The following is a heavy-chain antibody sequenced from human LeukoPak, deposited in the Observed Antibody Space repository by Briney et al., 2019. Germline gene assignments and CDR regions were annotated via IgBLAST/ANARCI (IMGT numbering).Heavy chain of an antibody. CDR3: ARQGGYHFPNAFDI. V-gene: IGHV3-23*01. CDR1: GFTFSSYA. Sequence: GGSLRLSCAASGFTFSSYAMSWVRQAPGKGLEWVSDISGSGGNTYYAHSVKGRFTISRDNSKNTLYLQMNSLRADDTAVYYCARQGGYHFPNAFDIWGQGTLVTVSS. J-gene: IGHJ3*02. CDR2: ISGSGGNT. D-gene: IGHD5-12*01.